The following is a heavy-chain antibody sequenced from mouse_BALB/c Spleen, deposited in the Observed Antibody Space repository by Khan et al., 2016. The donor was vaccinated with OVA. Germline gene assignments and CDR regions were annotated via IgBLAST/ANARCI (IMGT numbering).Heavy chain of an antibody. CDR2: INPRSGYT. J-gene: IGHJ2*01. CDR3: ARDRIDY. Sequence: VQLQQSGAELAKPGASVKMSCKASGYTFSNYWIHWVKQRPGQGLEWIGYINPRSGYTYYNQTFNDKATLTTDKSSSTAYMQLSSLTSKDSAVYYCARDRIDYWGQGTTLTVSS. V-gene: IGHV1-7*01. CDR1: GYTFSNYW.